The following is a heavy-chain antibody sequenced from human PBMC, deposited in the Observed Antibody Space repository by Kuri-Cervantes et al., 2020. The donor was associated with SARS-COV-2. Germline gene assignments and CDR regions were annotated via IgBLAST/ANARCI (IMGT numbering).Heavy chain of an antibody. CDR3: ARANEYYDILTGRNDAFDI. V-gene: IGHV3-21*01. D-gene: IGHD3-9*01. Sequence: GESLKISCAASGFTFSSYSMNWVRQAPGKGLEWVSSISSSSSYIYYADSVKGRFTISRDNAKNSLYLQMNSLRAEDTAVYYCARANEYYDILTGRNDAFDIWGQGTMVTVSS. J-gene: IGHJ3*02. CDR2: ISSSSSYI. CDR1: GFTFSSYS.